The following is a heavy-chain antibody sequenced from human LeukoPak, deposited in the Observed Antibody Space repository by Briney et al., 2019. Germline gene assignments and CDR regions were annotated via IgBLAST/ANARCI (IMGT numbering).Heavy chain of an antibody. CDR2: ISGSGGST. CDR3: AKDHCSGGSCYPLHY. Sequence: PGGSLRLSCAASGFTFSSYAMSWVRQAPGKGLEWVSAISGSGGSTYYADSVKGRFTISRDNSKNTLYLQMNSLRAEDTAVCYCAKDHCSGGSCYPLHYWGQGTLVTVSS. J-gene: IGHJ4*02. CDR1: GFTFSSYA. V-gene: IGHV3-23*01. D-gene: IGHD2-15*01.